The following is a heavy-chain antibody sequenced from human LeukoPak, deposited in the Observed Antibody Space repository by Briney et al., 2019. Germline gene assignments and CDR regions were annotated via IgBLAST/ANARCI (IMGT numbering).Heavy chain of an antibody. Sequence: SETLSLTCTVSGASISSTTYYWGWIRQPPRKGLEWIASIYYSGSTYYNPSLKSRVTMSVDTSKNQFSLNLISVTAADTAVYYCARDLTDYYELDYWGQGTLVTVSS. CDR1: GASISSTTYY. CDR3: ARDLTDYYELDY. J-gene: IGHJ4*02. D-gene: IGHD3-22*01. CDR2: IYYSGST. V-gene: IGHV4-39*07.